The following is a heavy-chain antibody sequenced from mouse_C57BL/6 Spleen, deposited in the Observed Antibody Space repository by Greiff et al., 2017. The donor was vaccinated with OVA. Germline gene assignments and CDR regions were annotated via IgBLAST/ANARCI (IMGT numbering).Heavy chain of an antibody. J-gene: IGHJ4*01. V-gene: IGHV2-5*01. Sequence: QVQLQQSGPGLVQPSQSLSITCTVSGFSLTSYGVHWVRQSPGKGLEWLGVIWRGGSTDYNAAFMSRLSITKDNSKSQVFFKMNSLQADDTAIYYCAKGHTTVVAGDYAMDYWGQGTSVTVSS. D-gene: IGHD1-1*01. CDR3: AKGHTTVVAGDYAMDY. CDR2: IWRGGST. CDR1: GFSLTSYG.